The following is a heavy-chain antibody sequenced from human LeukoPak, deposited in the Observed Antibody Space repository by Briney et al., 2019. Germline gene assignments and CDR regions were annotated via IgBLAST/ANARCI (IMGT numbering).Heavy chain of an antibody. V-gene: IGHV4-4*02. CDR1: GSSISSSNW. J-gene: IGHJ4*02. CDR3: ARDGRLRLGEFYY. Sequence: PSGTLSLTCAVSGSSISSSNWWSWVRQPPGKGLEWIGEIYHSGSTNYNPSLKSRVTISVDKSKNQFSLKLSSVTAADTAVYYCARDGRLRLGEFYYWGQGTLVTVSS. CDR2: IYHSGST. D-gene: IGHD3-16*01.